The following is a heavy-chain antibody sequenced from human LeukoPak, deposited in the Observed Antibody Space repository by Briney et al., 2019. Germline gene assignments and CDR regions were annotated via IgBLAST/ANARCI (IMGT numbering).Heavy chain of an antibody. CDR1: GDSVSSKSAA. CDR3: ARDEEQQLVGGFDY. Sequence: SQTLSLTCAISGDSVSSKSAAWNWIRQSPSRGLEWLGRTYYRSKWYNDYAVSVKSRITINSDTSKNQFSLQLNSVTPEDTAVYYCARDEEQQLVGGFDYWGQGTLVTVSS. CDR2: TYYRSKWYN. V-gene: IGHV6-1*01. D-gene: IGHD6-13*01. J-gene: IGHJ4*02.